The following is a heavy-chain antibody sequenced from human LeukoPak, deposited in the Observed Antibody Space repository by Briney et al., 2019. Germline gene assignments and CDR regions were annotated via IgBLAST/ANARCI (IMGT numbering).Heavy chain of an antibody. CDR1: GFTFSSYA. J-gene: IGHJ5*02. V-gene: IGHV3-23*01. CDR3: ARDIGVGATYWFDP. Sequence: PGGSLRLSCAASGFTFSSYAMSWVRQAPGKGLEWVSTISRSGDSTYYADFVKGRFTISRDNSKNTLYLQMNSLRAEDTAVYYCARDIGVGATYWFDPWGQGTLVTVSS. CDR2: ISRSGDST. D-gene: IGHD1-26*01.